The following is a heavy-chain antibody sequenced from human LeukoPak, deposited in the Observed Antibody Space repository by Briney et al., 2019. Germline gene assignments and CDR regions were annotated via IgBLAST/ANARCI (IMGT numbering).Heavy chain of an antibody. Sequence: GGSLRLSCAASGFTFSSYAMSCVRDAPGRGVEWVSSICGSGDSTYYADSVKGRFTISRDNSKNTLYLQMNSLRAEDTAVYYCARDVTVTTFYYYSYIDVWGKGTTVTISS. CDR2: ICGSGDST. J-gene: IGHJ6*03. CDR3: ARDVTVTTFYYYSYIDV. V-gene: IGHV3-23*01. D-gene: IGHD4-17*01. CDR1: GFTFSSYA.